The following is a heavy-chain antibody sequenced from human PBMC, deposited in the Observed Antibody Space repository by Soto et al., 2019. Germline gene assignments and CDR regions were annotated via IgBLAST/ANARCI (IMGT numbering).Heavy chain of an antibody. CDR3: ARRGVSGPVDY. J-gene: IGHJ4*02. D-gene: IGHD3-10*01. CDR2: IYYSGST. V-gene: IGHV4-30-4*01. Sequence: SETLSLTCTVSGGSISSGDYYWSWIRQPPGKGLEWIGYIYYSGSTYYNPSLKSRVTISVDTSKNHFSLKLSSVTAADTAVYYCARRGVSGPVDYWGQGTLVTVSS. CDR1: GGSISSGDYY.